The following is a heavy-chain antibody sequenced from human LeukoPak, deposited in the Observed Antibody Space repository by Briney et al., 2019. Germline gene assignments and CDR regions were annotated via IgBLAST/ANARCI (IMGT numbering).Heavy chain of an antibody. V-gene: IGHV3-23*01. J-gene: IGHJ4*02. CDR3: AKDTATNNPYYFDY. D-gene: IGHD2-15*01. CDR2: ISDTGNT. CDR1: GFTLSSYA. Sequence: GGSLRLSCAASGFTLSSYAMSWVRQAPGKGLEWVSAISDTGNTYHADSVKGRFTISRDSSKNTLFLQMNRLRPEDAAVYYCAKDTATNNPYYFDYWGQGTLVTVSS.